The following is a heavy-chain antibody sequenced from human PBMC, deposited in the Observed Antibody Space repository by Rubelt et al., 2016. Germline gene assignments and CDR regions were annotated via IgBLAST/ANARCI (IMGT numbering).Heavy chain of an antibody. CDR1: GFTFSSYA. J-gene: IGHJ3*02. CDR2: ISYGGSNK. CDR3: AKSLLISRWLLGAFDI. Sequence: RLSCAASGFTFSSYAMHWVRQAPGKGLEWVAVISYGGSNKYYADSVKGRFTISRDNSKNTLYLQMNSLRAEDTAVYYCAKSLLISRWLLGAFDIWGQGTMVTVSS. D-gene: IGHD5-24*01. V-gene: IGHV3-30*04.